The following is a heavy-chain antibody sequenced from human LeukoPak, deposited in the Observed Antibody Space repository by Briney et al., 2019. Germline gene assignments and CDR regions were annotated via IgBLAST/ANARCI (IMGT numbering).Heavy chain of an antibody. V-gene: IGHV4-39*02. Sequence: KPSETLSLTCTVSGGSISSSSYYWGWIRQPPGKGLEWIGSIYYSGSTYYNPSLKSRVTISVDTSKNQFSLKLSSVTAADTAVHYCAREDYGDYSYYYYYGMDVWGQGTTVTVSS. D-gene: IGHD4-17*01. CDR2: IYYSGST. CDR1: GGSISSSSYY. CDR3: AREDYGDYSYYYYYGMDV. J-gene: IGHJ6*02.